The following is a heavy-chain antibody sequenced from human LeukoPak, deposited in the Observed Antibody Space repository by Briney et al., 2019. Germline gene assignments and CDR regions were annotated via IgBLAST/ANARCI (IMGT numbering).Heavy chain of an antibody. CDR3: ARYREVGATVDY. V-gene: IGHV4-38-2*02. CDR1: GYSISSGYF. CDR2: MYHRGST. J-gene: IGHJ4*02. Sequence: SETLSLTRTVSGYSISSGYFWGWLRQPPGRELEWIASMYHRGSTHYNPSLASLKSRVTISRDTSKNQFSLNLSSVTAADTAVYYCARYREVGATVDYWGQGTLVTVSS. D-gene: IGHD1-26*01.